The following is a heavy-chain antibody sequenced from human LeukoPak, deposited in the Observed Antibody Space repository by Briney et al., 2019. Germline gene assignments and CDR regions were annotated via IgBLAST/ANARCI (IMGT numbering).Heavy chain of an antibody. D-gene: IGHD6-25*01. CDR3: AKTPGAPANFDY. J-gene: IGHJ4*02. CDR2: VSYEGSNQ. CDR1: GFTFSNYG. V-gene: IGHV3-30*18. Sequence: PGRSLRLSCAASGFTFSNYGMHWVRQAPGKGLEWLAVVSYEGSNQNYADSVKGRFTISRDNSKNTLFLQMNSLRAEDTAVYYCAKTPGAPANFDYWGQGTLVTVSS.